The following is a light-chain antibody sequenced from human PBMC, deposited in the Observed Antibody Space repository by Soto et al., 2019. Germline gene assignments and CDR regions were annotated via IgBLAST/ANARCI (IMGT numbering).Light chain of an antibody. CDR3: QQYNQWPLT. V-gene: IGKV3-15*01. Sequence: ETVMTQSPATRSVSPGERATLSCRAGQSVNSYLAWYQQKPGQAPRLLIRGASARATGIPARFSGSGSGTEFTLTISSLQSEDFAVYYCQQYNQWPLTFGGGTKVDIK. CDR1: QSVNSY. J-gene: IGKJ4*01. CDR2: GAS.